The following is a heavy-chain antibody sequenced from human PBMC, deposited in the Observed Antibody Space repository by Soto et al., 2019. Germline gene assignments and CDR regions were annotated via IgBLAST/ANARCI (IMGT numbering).Heavy chain of an antibody. Sequence: QVQLQESGPGLVKPSETLSLTCTVSGGSISSYYWSWIRQPPGKGLEWIGYIYYSGSTNYNPSLKRQVTRSVDTSKNQFSLKLTSVTAADTAVYYCARHVSTVTTVDYWGQGTLVTVSS. CDR3: ARHVSTVTTVDY. CDR1: GGSISSYY. J-gene: IGHJ4*02. V-gene: IGHV4-59*08. D-gene: IGHD4-17*01. CDR2: IYYSGST.